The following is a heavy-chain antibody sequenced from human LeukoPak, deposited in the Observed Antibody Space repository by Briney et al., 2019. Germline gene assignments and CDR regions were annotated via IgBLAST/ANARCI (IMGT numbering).Heavy chain of an antibody. CDR3: ARVRVVITNYYYYYMDV. J-gene: IGHJ6*03. CDR1: VGSFSGYY. Sequence: SETLSLTCALYVGSFSGYYWSWIRQPPPKGLEWIGEINHSGSTNYNPSLKSRVTIPVDTSKNQFSLKLSSVTAADTAVYYCARVRVVITNYYYYYMDVWGKGTTVTVSS. V-gene: IGHV4-34*01. D-gene: IGHD3-22*01. CDR2: INHSGST.